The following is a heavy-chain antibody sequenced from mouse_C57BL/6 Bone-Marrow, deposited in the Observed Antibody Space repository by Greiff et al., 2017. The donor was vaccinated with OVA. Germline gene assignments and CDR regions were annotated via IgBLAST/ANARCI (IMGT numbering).Heavy chain of an antibody. CDR1: GFTFSDYG. CDR3: ARQTGTGYFDV. D-gene: IGHD4-1*01. Sequence: EVKVVESGGGLVQPGGSLKLSCAASGFTFSDYGMAWVRQAPRKGPEWVAFISNLAYSIYYADTVSGRVTISRENAKNTLYLEMSSLRSEDTAMYYCARQTGTGYFDVWGTGTTVTVSS. J-gene: IGHJ1*03. V-gene: IGHV5-15*01. CDR2: ISNLAYSI.